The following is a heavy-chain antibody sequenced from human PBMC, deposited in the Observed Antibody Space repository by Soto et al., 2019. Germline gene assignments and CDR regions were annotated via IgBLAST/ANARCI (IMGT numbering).Heavy chain of an antibody. CDR3: ARRPGGGGY. Sequence: EVQLVESGGGLIQPGGSLRLSCAVSGFTVSNNYMSWVRQAPGKGLEGVSVIYSGGYTAYGDSVKGRFTISRDNSKNTLYLQRNSRGAADPGVFYWARRPGGGGYWGQGTLVTVSS. D-gene: IGHD3-10*01. CDR2: IYSGGYT. V-gene: IGHV3-53*01. CDR1: GFTVSNNY. J-gene: IGHJ4*02.